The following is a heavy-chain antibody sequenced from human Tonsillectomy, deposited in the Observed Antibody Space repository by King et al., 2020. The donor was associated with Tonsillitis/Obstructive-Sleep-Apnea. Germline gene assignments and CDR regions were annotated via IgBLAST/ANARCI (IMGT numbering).Heavy chain of an antibody. J-gene: IGHJ4*02. CDR2: ISGNGDDI. Sequence: VQLVESGGGLVQPGGSLRVSCAASGFTFSSYAMSWVRQAPGKGLEWVSGISGNGDDIYYADSVKGRFTISRDSSKKTLYLQMNSLRGEDTALYYCAKDDCSGASCFFGFEHWGQGTLVTVSS. V-gene: IGHV3-23*04. CDR3: AKDDCSGASCFFGFEH. CDR1: GFTFSSYA. D-gene: IGHD2-15*01.